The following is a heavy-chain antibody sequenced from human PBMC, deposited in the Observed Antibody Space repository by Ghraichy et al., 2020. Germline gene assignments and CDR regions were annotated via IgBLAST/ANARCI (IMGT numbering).Heavy chain of an antibody. Sequence: SLRLSCVGSGFTFSSYSMNWVRQSPGKGLEWVSYITSSSRNTFYADSVKGRFTISRDNAQNSLSLQMNSLRDEDTAVYYCARGSRVVRFNYYDGMDVWGQGTTVTVSS. D-gene: IGHD4-23*01. V-gene: IGHV3-48*02. J-gene: IGHJ6*02. CDR2: ITSSSRNT. CDR3: ARGSRVVRFNYYDGMDV. CDR1: GFTFSSYS.